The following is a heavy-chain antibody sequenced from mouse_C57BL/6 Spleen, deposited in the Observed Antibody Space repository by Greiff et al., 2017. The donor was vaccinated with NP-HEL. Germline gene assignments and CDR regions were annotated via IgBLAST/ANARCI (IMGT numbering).Heavy chain of an antibody. Sequence: VQLQQSGPELVKPGASVKIPCKASGYTFTDYNMDWVKQSHGKSLEWIGDINPNNGGTIYNQKFKGKATLTVDKSSSTAYMELRSLTSEDTAVYYCARVGYYGSPLDYWGQGTTLTVSS. D-gene: IGHD1-1*01. CDR2: INPNNGGT. J-gene: IGHJ2*01. CDR3: ARVGYYGSPLDY. V-gene: IGHV1-18*01. CDR1: GYTFTDYN.